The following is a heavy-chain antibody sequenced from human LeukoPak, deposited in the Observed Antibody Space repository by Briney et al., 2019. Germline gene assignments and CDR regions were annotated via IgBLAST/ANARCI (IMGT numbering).Heavy chain of an antibody. CDR1: GYTFTGYY. Sequence: ASVKVSCKASGYTFTGYYMHWVRQAPGQGLEWMGWINPNSGGTNYAQKFQGGVTMTRDTSISTAYMELSRLRSDDTAVYYCARGPSYLGYCSGGSCQQRTRKYYFDYWGQGTLVTVSS. V-gene: IGHV1-2*02. CDR3: ARGPSYLGYCSGGSCQQRTRKYYFDY. D-gene: IGHD2-15*01. CDR2: INPNSGGT. J-gene: IGHJ4*02.